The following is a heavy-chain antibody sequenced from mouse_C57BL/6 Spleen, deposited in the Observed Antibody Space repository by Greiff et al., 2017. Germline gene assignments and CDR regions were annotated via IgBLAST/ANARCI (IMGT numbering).Heavy chain of an antibody. Sequence: QVQLQQSGPGLVAPSQSLSITCTVSGFSLTSYAISWVRQPPGKGLEWLGVIWTGGGTNYNSALKSRLSISKDNSKSQVFLKMNSLQTDDTARYYCARESYGSSYEAWFAYWGQGTLVTVSA. CDR1: GFSLTSYA. CDR2: IWTGGGT. J-gene: IGHJ3*01. D-gene: IGHD1-1*01. V-gene: IGHV2-9-1*01. CDR3: ARESYGSSYEAWFAY.